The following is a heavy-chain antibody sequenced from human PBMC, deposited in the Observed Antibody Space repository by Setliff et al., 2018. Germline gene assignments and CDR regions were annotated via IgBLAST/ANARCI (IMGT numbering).Heavy chain of an antibody. J-gene: IGHJ3*02. V-gene: IGHV4-61*02. CDR1: GGSISSGDHY. D-gene: IGHD3-22*01. Sequence: SETLSLTCTVSGGSISSGDHYWSWIRQPAGKGLEWIGRIHASGSTNYNPSLKSRVTISVDTSKNQFSLKLTSVTAADTAVYYCARDHYDYYDSRQAFDIWGQGTMVTVSS. CDR2: IHASGST. CDR3: ARDHYDYYDSRQAFDI.